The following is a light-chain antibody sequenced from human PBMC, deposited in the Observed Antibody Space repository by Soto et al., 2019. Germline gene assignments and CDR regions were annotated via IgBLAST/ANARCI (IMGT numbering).Light chain of an antibody. V-gene: IGKV3-15*01. J-gene: IGKJ1*01. CDR3: QQYHNWPPRT. Sequence: DIVMTQSPATPSVSPGERAARSCRARQSISTNLAWHQQKPGQAPRLLISDASNRATGVPARFSGSGSGTDFTLTISSLQSEDFAVYYCQQYHNWPPRTFGQGT. CDR1: QSISTN. CDR2: DAS.